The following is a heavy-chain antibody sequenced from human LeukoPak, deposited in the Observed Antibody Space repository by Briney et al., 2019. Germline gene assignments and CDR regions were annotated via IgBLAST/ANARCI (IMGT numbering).Heavy chain of an antibody. J-gene: IGHJ3*02. V-gene: IGHV1-46*01. D-gene: IGHD6-6*01. Sequence: ASVKVSCKASGYTFTSYYIHWVRQAPGQGLEWMGIINPSGGSTSYAQKFQGRVTMTRDMSTSTVYMELSSLRSEDTAVYYCARVGPPGVAARPILGVGAFDIWGQGTMVTVSS. CDR2: INPSGGST. CDR3: ARVGPPGVAARPILGVGAFDI. CDR1: GYTFTSYY.